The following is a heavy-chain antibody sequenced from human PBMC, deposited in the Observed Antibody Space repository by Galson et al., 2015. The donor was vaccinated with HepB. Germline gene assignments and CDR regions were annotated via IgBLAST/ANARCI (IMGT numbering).Heavy chain of an antibody. CDR3: ARGPDSYDISGDRGDAFDI. J-gene: IGHJ3*02. CDR2: IIPIFGTA. CDR1: GGTFSSYA. D-gene: IGHD3-22*01. Sequence: SVKVSCKASGGTFSSYAISWVRQAPGQGLEWMGGIIPIFGTANYAQKFQGRVTITADESTSTAYMELSSLRSEDTAVYYCARGPDSYDISGDRGDAFDIWGQGTIVTVSS. V-gene: IGHV1-69*13.